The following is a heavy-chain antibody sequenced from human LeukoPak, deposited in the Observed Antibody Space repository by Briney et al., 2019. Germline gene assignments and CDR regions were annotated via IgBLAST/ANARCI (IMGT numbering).Heavy chain of an antibody. CDR2: IKNDGSEK. J-gene: IGHJ4*02. D-gene: IGHD3-9*01. CDR3: ATADWFSFDF. V-gene: IGHV3-7*04. Sequence: GGSLRLSCAASGFTFSSYWMSWVRQAPGKGLEWVATIKNDGSEKNYVDSVKGRFTISRDNAKNSLYLQMSGLRAEDTAVYFCATADWFSFDFWGQGTLVTVSS. CDR1: GFTFSSYW.